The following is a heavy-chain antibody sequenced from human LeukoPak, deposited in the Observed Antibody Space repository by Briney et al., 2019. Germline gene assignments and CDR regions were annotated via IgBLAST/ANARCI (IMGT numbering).Heavy chain of an antibody. J-gene: IGHJ6*02. D-gene: IGHD2-21*01. CDR2: ISAYNGNT. Sequence: ASVKVSCKASGYTFTSYDINWVRQATGQGLEWMGWISAYNGNTNYAQKLQGRVTMTTDTSTSTAYMELRSLRSDDTAVYYCARDEVIADYGMDVWGQGTTVTVSS. V-gene: IGHV1-18*01. CDR1: GYTFTSYD. CDR3: ARDEVIADYGMDV.